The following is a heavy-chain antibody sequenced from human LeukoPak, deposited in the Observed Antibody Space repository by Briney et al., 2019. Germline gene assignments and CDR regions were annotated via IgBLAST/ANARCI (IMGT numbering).Heavy chain of an antibody. CDR2: ISYDGSNK. J-gene: IGHJ6*02. Sequence: GGSLRLSCAASGFTFSSYGMHWVRQAPGKGLEWVAVISYDGSNKYYADSVKGRFTISRDNSKNTLYLQMNSLRAEDTAVYYCARAGSWSASGGMDVWGQGTTVTVSS. CDR1: GFTFSSYG. CDR3: ARAGSWSASGGMDV. D-gene: IGHD3-3*01. V-gene: IGHV3-30*03.